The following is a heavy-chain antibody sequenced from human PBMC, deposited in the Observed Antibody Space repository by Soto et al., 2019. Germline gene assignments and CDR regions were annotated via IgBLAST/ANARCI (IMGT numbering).Heavy chain of an antibody. D-gene: IGHD6-19*01. V-gene: IGHV5-10-1*01. CDR2: IDPSDSYT. J-gene: IGHJ6*02. CDR3: ASRAVAGNNYYYYGMDV. CDR1: GYSFTSYW. Sequence: GESLKISCKGSGYSFTSYWISWVRQMPGKGLEWMGRIDPSDSYTNYSPSFQGHVTISADKSISTAYLQWSSLKASDTAMYYCASRAVAGNNYYYYGMDVWGQGTTVTVSS.